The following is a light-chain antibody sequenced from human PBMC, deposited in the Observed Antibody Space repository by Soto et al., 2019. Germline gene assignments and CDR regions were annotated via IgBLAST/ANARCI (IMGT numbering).Light chain of an antibody. CDR3: QQYNNWPPGT. CDR1: HSVSSN. V-gene: IGKV3D-15*01. J-gene: IGKJ1*01. Sequence: EIVMTQSPATLSVSPGERATLSCRASHSVSSNLAWYQQKPGQAPRLLISGASNRASDIPDRFSGSGSWTDFTLTISSLQSEDFAVYYCQQYNNWPPGTFGQGTKVDIK. CDR2: GAS.